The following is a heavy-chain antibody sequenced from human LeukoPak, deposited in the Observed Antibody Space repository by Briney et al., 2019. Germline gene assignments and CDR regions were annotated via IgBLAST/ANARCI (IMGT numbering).Heavy chain of an antibody. J-gene: IGHJ6*03. CDR1: GASISSHY. D-gene: IGHD1-26*01. CDR2: IHYSGST. Sequence: PSETLSLTCTVSGASISSHYWSWIRQPPGKGLEWIGYIHYSGSTNYNPSLKSRVTISVDTSKNQFSLKLSSVTAADTAVYYCARGRGSYYQYYYYYYMDVWGKGTTVTVSS. V-gene: IGHV4-59*11. CDR3: ARGRGSYYQYYYYYYMDV.